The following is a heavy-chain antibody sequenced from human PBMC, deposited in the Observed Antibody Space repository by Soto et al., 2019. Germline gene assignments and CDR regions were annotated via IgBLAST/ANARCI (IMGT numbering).Heavy chain of an antibody. V-gene: IGHV1-69*01. CDR3: ARSQGSSTSLEIYYYYYYGMDV. J-gene: IGHJ6*02. CDR2: IIPITGTA. Sequence: QVQLVQSGAEVKKPGSSVKVSCKASGGPFGSYAISWVRQAPGQGPEWMGGIIPITGTANYAQKFQGRVTITADDYTSTVSMQLSSLRSEDTTVYYCARSQGSSTSLEIYYYYYYGMDVWGQGTTVTVSS. D-gene: IGHD2-2*01. CDR1: GGPFGSYA.